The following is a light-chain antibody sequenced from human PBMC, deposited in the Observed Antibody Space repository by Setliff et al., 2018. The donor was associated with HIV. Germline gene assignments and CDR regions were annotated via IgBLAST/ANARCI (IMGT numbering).Light chain of an antibody. Sequence: QSVLTQPASVSGSPGQSITISCTGTSGDVGRYNLVSWYQQQPGKPPKLMIYQASKRPSGVSNRFSGSKSGNTASLTISGLRAEDEADYYCCSNTGSNTYVFGTGTKVTVL. CDR2: QAS. CDR3: CSNTGSNTYV. CDR1: SGDVGRYNL. V-gene: IGLV2-23*01. J-gene: IGLJ1*01.